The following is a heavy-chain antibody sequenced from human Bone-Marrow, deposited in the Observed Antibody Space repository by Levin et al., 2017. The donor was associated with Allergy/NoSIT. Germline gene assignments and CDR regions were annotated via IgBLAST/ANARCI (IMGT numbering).Heavy chain of an antibody. Sequence: GSLRLSCTVSGDSISSGTYYWAWIRQPPGKGLEWIGSLYYRGNTYYNSSLKSRVTISIDTSENQFSLRLTSVTAADTAVYYCARNKGFCTGGRCYIGYHYGLDVWGQGTTVTVS. CDR1: GDSISSGTYY. CDR2: LYYRGNT. CDR3: ARNKGFCTGGRCYIGYHYGLDV. J-gene: IGHJ6*02. V-gene: IGHV4-39*07. D-gene: IGHD2-15*01.